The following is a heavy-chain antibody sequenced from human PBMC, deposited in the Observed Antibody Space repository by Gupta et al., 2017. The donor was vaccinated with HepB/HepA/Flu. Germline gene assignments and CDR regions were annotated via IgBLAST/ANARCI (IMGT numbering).Heavy chain of an antibody. CDR2: ILYSGRT. CDR1: GASLSHYY. Sequence: VQLQESVPRLVKPSETLSLTCIVSGASLSHYYGRWIRQAPGKGLEWIGYILYSGRTNYNPSLKSRVTKSGDTSETQFSLRLISVTAADTAVYYCARDRQSRGVDPWGQGTLVTVSS. CDR3: ARDRQSRGVDP. V-gene: IGHV4-59*01. J-gene: IGHJ5*02. D-gene: IGHD3-10*01.